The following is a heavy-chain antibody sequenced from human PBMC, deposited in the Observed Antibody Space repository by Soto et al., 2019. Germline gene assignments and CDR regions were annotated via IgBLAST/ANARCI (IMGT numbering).Heavy chain of an antibody. D-gene: IGHD5-18*01. CDR3: ARDYDYGYDY. Sequence: EVQLVESGGGWVQPGGSRRLSCAASGLPFSTYSMNWVRQAPGKGVEWISYISSSGSTIYYADSVKGRFTISRDNAKNSLYLQMNSLRDDDTAVYYCARDYDYGYDYWGQGALVTVSS. CDR2: ISSSGSTI. CDR1: GLPFSTYS. J-gene: IGHJ4*02. V-gene: IGHV3-48*02.